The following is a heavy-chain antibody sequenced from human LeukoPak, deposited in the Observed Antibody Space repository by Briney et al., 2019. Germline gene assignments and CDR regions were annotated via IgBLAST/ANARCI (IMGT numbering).Heavy chain of an antibody. J-gene: IGHJ4*02. CDR1: A. CDR3: AKGLNYDSSGYLDY. CDR2: ISWNSGSR. V-gene: IGHV3-9*01. D-gene: IGHD3-22*01. Sequence: AXXWVRHAPXKGLEWGSGISWNSGSRVYADSVKGRFTISRDNAKNSLYLQMNSLRAEDTALYYCAKGLNYDSSGYLDYWGQGTLVTVSS.